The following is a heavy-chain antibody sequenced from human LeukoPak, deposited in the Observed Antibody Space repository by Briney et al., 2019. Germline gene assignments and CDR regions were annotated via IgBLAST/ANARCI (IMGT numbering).Heavy chain of an antibody. D-gene: IGHD2-2*01. V-gene: IGHV1-69*01. J-gene: IGHJ1*01. CDR3: ARDSALYCSSTSCLQDFQH. CDR1: GGTFSSYA. CDR2: TIPIFGTA. Sequence: SVKVSCKASGGTFSSYAISWVRQAPGQGLEWMGGTIPIFGTANYAQKFQGRVTITADESTSTAYMELSSLRSEDTAVYYCARDSALYCSSTSCLQDFQHWGQGTLVTVSS.